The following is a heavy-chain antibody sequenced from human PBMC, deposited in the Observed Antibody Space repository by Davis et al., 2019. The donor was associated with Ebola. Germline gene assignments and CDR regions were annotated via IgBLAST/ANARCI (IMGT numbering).Heavy chain of an antibody. D-gene: IGHD4-17*01. V-gene: IGHV4-30-2*01. CDR2: IYHSGST. J-gene: IGHJ5*02. CDR3: ARAPTTVTTCWFDP. CDR1: GGSISSGGYS. Sequence: MPSETLSLTCAVSGGSISSGGYSWSWIRQPPGKGLEWIGYIYHSGSTNYNPSLKSRVTISVDKSKNQFSLKLSSVTAADTAVYYCARAPTTVTTCWFDPWGQGTLVTVSS.